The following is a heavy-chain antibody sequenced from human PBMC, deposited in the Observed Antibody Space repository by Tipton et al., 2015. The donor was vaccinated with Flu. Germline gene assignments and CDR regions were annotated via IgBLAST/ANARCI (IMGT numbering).Heavy chain of an antibody. CDR1: GYTFTAHY. J-gene: IGHJ3*02. V-gene: IGHV1-2*02. CDR2: INPNDNGT. CDR3: ARDGAGYNGAFDM. Sequence: QLVQSGAELKNPGASVKVSCKTSGYTFTAHYMHWVRQAPGQGLEWMGWINPNDNGTRYAQKFQGRVTMTRDTSISTVYMELRRLSSDDTAVYYCARDGAGYNGAFDMWGQGTMVTVSS. D-gene: IGHD5-24*01.